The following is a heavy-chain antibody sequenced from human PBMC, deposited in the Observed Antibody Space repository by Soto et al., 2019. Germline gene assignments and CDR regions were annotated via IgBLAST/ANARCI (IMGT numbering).Heavy chain of an antibody. CDR3: ARGLIYDSSGYYFDY. J-gene: IGHJ4*02. D-gene: IGHD3-22*01. Sequence: QVQLVQSGAEVKKPGASVKVSCKAYGYTFTTYYMHWVRQAPGQGLEWMGIINPSGGSTRYEQKFQGRVTLTRDTSTQTDYKALSSLTFEDTAVYYCARGLIYDSSGYYFDYWGQGTLVTVSS. CDR2: INPSGGST. V-gene: IGHV1-46*01. CDR1: GYTFTTYY.